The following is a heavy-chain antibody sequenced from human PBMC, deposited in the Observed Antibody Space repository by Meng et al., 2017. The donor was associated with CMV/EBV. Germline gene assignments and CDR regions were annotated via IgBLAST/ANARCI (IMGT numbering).Heavy chain of an antibody. J-gene: IGHJ6*02. CDR2: IKSKTDGGTT. CDR1: GFTSSNAC. D-gene: IGHD3-22*01. Sequence: GGSLRLSCAASGFTSSNACMSWVRQAPGKGLEWVGRIKSKTDGGTTSYDAPVKGRFTISRDDSKNTLYLQMNSLTTEDTAVYYCTTSDSSGYYRHYYYGMDVWGQGTTVTVSS. V-gene: IGHV3-15*01. CDR3: TTSDSSGYYRHYYYGMDV.